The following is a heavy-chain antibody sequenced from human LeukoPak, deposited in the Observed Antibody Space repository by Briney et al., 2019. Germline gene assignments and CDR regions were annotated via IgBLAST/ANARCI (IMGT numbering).Heavy chain of an antibody. Sequence: GGSLRLSCAASGFTFSSYDLNWVRQAPGRGLEWLSYISSSSGTIYYADSVKGRFTISRDNAKNSLYLQMNSLRAEDTAVYYCTREGGQLVTRFDYWGQGTLVTVSS. CDR1: GFTFSSYD. CDR2: ISSSSGTI. CDR3: TREGGQLVTRFDY. D-gene: IGHD6-6*01. J-gene: IGHJ4*02. V-gene: IGHV3-48*01.